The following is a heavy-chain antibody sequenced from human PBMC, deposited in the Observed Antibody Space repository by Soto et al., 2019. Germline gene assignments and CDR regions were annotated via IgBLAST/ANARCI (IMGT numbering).Heavy chain of an antibody. V-gene: IGHV1-18*01. CDR1: GYTFTNYG. CDR3: ARGSSPVDFDY. CDR2: INSYNGNT. D-gene: IGHD6-13*01. J-gene: IGHJ4*02. Sequence: QVQLVQSGAEVKKPGASVKVSCEASGYTFTNYGINWVRQAPGQGLEWVGWINSYNGNTNYAQRLQGRVTMTTDTSTSTANMELRSLRSDDTAVYYCARGSSPVDFDYWGQGTLVTVSS.